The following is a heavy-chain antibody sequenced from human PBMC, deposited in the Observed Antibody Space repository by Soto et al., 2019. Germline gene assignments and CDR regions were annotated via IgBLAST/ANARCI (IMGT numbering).Heavy chain of an antibody. CDR1: GGSISSYF. Sequence: PSETLSLTCSVSGGSISSYFQRWIRQPAWKGLEWIVRIYTSGSTNYNLSLKSRVTMSVDTSKNQFSLKLRSVTAADTAVYYCARGRPGSSGYYNCFDPWGQGTLVNVSS. CDR3: ARGRPGSSGYYNCFDP. J-gene: IGHJ5*02. CDR2: IYTSGST. D-gene: IGHD3-22*01. V-gene: IGHV4-4*07.